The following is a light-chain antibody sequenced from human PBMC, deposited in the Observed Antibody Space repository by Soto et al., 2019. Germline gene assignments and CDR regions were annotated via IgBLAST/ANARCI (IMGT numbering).Light chain of an antibody. J-gene: IGKJ2*01. CDR1: QSMSTW. Sequence: DIQMTQSPPPLSASVGDRVTLTCRASQSMSTWLAWYQQKPGKAPKLLISDASSLQSGVPSRFSGSGSGTEFSLTISGLQPDDFATYYCQQYKSYPTFGQGTALEIK. CDR2: DAS. CDR3: QQYKSYPT. V-gene: IGKV1-5*01.